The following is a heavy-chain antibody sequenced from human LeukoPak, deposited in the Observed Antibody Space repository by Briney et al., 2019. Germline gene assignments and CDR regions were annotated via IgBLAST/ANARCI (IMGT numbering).Heavy chain of an antibody. D-gene: IGHD5-18*01. CDR1: GFTFSSYA. Sequence: GGSLRLSCAAPGFTFSSYAMHWVRQAPGKGLEWVAVISYDGSNKYYADSVKGRFTISRDNSKNTLYLQMNSLRAEDTAVYYCARETHSDALPELDYWGQGTLVTVSS. CDR2: ISYDGSNK. J-gene: IGHJ4*02. CDR3: ARETHSDALPELDY. V-gene: IGHV3-30-3*01.